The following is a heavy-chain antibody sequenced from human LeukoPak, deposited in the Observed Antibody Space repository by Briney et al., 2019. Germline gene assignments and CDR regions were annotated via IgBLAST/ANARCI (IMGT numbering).Heavy chain of an antibody. CDR1: GFTFSSYS. V-gene: IGHV3-23*01. CDR2: ISGTGGNT. J-gene: IGHJ4*02. Sequence: PGGSLRLSCAASGFTFSSYSMNWVRQAPGKGLEWVSAISGTGGNTYYADSVKGRFTISRDNSKNTLYLQMNSLTAEDTAVYYCAKDIPAGTGGFDYWGQGTLVTVSS. D-gene: IGHD6-19*01. CDR3: AKDIPAGTGGFDY.